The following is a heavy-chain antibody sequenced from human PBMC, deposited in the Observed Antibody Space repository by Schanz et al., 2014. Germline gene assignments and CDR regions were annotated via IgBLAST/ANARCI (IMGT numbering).Heavy chain of an antibody. V-gene: IGHV3-33*08. Sequence: VQLVESGGGLVQPGGSLRLSCAASGFTFSGYSMNWVRQAPGQGLEWVAVIRYDGRNKNFVESVKGRFTISRDNSNNTVYLQMNTLRAEDTAVYYCARDQYYFGSGNPFDIWGQGTMVTVSS. J-gene: IGHJ3*02. CDR2: IRYDGRNK. CDR1: GFTFSGYS. CDR3: ARDQYYFGSGNPFDI. D-gene: IGHD3-10*01.